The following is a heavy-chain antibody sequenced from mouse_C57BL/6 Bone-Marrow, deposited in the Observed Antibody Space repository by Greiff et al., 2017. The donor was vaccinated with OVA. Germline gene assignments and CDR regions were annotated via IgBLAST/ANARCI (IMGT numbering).Heavy chain of an antibody. D-gene: IGHD2-3*01. J-gene: IGHJ4*01. CDR1: GYTFTSYW. CDR2: IDPSDSYT. Sequence: VQLQQSGAELVKPGASVKLSCKASGYTFTSYWMQWVKQRPGQGLEWIGEIDPSDSYTNYNQKFKGKATLTVDTSSSTAYMQLSSLTSEDSAVYYCARDGFYYYAMDYWGQGTSVTVSS. V-gene: IGHV1-50*01. CDR3: ARDGFYYYAMDY.